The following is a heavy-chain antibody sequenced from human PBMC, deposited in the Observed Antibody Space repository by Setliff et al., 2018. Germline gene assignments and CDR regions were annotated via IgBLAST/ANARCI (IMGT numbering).Heavy chain of an antibody. CDR2: TSYDGKNN. D-gene: IGHD5-18*01. CDR3: AKDGGMGMVKAYYYGLDV. Sequence: SLRLSCAASGFNFNIFAINWVRQAPGKGLEWLAVTSYDGKNNYYGDSVKGRFTISRDNSQNSLHLQMDSLRAGDTAVYYCAKDGGMGMVKAYYYGLDVWGQGTMVTVSS. J-gene: IGHJ6*02. CDR1: GFNFNIFA. V-gene: IGHV3-30*18.